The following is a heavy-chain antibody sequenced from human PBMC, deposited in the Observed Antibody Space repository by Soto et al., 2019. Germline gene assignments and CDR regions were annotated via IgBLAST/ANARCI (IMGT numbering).Heavy chain of an antibody. D-gene: IGHD1-26*01. CDR1: HYNFSSFG. J-gene: IGHJ4*02. CDR3: ARDPFYSGTNLQVGFFDS. Sequence: ASLKVSCKASHYNFSSFGISWMGQSPGQGREWMGWINPYNDDTNYAHNLQGRVTLSTDTSTSTAYMEVRSLRSDDTAVYYCARDPFYSGTNLQVGFFDSWGQGTLVTVSS. CDR2: INPYNDDT. V-gene: IGHV1-18*01.